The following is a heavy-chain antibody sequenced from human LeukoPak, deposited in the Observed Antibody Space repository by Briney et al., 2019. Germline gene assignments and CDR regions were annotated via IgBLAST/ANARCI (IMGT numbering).Heavy chain of an antibody. J-gene: IGHJ4*02. CDR1: GESLSKYY. D-gene: IGHD1-26*01. CDR2: INHRGST. Sequence: SDTLSLTCAVYGESLSKYYWTWIRQSPGKGLEWIGEINHRGSTNLSPSLKSRVTLSVDTSKHQFSLKLTSVTAADAAVYYCASSVGSTDYWGQGTLVTVSS. V-gene: IGHV4-34*01. CDR3: ASSVGSTDY.